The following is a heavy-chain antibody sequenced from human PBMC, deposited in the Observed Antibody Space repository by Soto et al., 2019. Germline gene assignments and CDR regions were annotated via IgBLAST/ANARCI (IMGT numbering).Heavy chain of an antibody. V-gene: IGHV4-59*01. CDR2: IYYSGST. Sequence: PSETLSFTCSVSGGPICSYYWSWLRQHPGKGLEWLGYIYYSGSTNHNPSLKRRVTISVATSKHQFSLQLSSVTAADTAVYYCARAGSSSGHCFDPWGQGTLVTVSS. D-gene: IGHD6-6*01. J-gene: IGHJ5*02. CDR3: ARAGSSSGHCFDP. CDR1: GGPICSYY.